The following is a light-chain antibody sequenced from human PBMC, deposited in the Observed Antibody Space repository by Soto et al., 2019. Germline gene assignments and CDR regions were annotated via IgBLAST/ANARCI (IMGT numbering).Light chain of an antibody. Sequence: DIPMTQSPSSVSASVGDRVTITCRASQDVSTWLAWYQHKSGKAPNLLIHDTSILQSGVPSRFSGSGSGTEFTLTISSLQPEDFATYYCQQAHSFPLTFGGGTKVDMK. V-gene: IGKV1-12*01. CDR1: QDVSTW. CDR2: DTS. CDR3: QQAHSFPLT. J-gene: IGKJ4*01.